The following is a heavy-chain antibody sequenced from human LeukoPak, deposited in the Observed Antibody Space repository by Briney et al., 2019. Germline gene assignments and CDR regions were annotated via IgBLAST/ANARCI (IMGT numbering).Heavy chain of an antibody. CDR3: AKRLGDPRAFDY. V-gene: IGHV3-23*01. J-gene: IGHJ4*02. Sequence: GGSLRLSCAASGFTFSNYAMNWVRQAPGKGLEWVSGISGSSGTINYAAPVKGRFTISRDNSRNTLYLQMNSLRADDTAVYYCAKRLGDPRAFDYWGQGTLVTGSS. CDR1: GFTFSNYA. CDR2: ISGSSGTI. D-gene: IGHD2-21*02.